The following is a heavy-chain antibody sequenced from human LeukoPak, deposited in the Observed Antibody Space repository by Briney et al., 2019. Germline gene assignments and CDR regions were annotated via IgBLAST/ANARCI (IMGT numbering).Heavy chain of an antibody. Sequence: PGGSLRLSCAASGFTFSNYEMNWVRQAPGKGLEWLSYISSSGSTIYYADSVKGRFTVSRDNTKNSLYLQMNSLRAEDTAVYYCAKWSGNRPLYYFDYWGQGTLVTVSS. J-gene: IGHJ4*02. V-gene: IGHV3-48*03. CDR3: AKWSGNRPLYYFDY. CDR2: ISSSGSTI. D-gene: IGHD3-3*01. CDR1: GFTFSNYE.